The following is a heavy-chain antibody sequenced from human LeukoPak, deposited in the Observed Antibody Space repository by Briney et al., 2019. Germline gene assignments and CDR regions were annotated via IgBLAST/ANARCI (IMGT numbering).Heavy chain of an antibody. Sequence: GASVKVSCKASGYTFTSYDINWVRQATGQGLEWMGWMNPNSGNTGYAQKFQGRVTMTRNTSISTAYMELSSLRSEDTAVYYCASLDYGDKRVDAFDIWGQGTMVTVSS. CDR3: ASLDYGDKRVDAFDI. CDR1: GYTFTSYD. D-gene: IGHD4-17*01. J-gene: IGHJ3*02. V-gene: IGHV1-8*01. CDR2: MNPNSGNT.